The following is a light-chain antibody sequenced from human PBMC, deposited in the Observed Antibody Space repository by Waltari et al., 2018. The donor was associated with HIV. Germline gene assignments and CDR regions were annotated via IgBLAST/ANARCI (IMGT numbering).Light chain of an antibody. Sequence: QSPLTPSAPVSGSPGQQITLSCTEPTRGVQTSTSVFWYQHFRGKAPKLLIYEVTKRPSGISSRFSGSKSGNTASLTIFDLQAEDEATYYCCSYGSSATFVVFGGGTRVTV. J-gene: IGLJ2*01. CDR3: CSYGSSATFVV. CDR1: TRGVQTSTS. CDR2: EVT. V-gene: IGLV2-23*02.